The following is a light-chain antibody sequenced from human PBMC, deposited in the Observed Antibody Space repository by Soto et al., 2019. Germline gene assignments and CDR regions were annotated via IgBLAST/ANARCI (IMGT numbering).Light chain of an antibody. J-gene: IGKJ5*01. CDR2: GAS. V-gene: IGKV3-20*01. CDR3: QHYGRSPPIT. CDR1: QRFSNTY. Sequence: EMVLTQSPGTLSLSPGERATLSSRALQRFSNTYFASYQHRPGQAPRRLIYGASHRATCIPARFSGSGSGTVCTLTISRLEPEDCAGSYCQHYGRSPPITSGQGTRLETK.